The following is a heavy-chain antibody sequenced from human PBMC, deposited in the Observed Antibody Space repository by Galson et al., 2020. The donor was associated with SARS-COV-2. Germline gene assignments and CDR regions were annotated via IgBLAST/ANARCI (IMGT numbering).Heavy chain of an antibody. CDR3: ARLVLEYSYGPFDY. V-gene: IGHV5-51*01. CDR2: IYPGDSDT. CDR1: GYSFTSYW. Sequence: GESLKISCKGSGYSFTSYWIAWVRQMPGKGLEWMGIIYPGDSDTRYSPSFQGQVNISADKSIRTAYLQWSGLKASDTAIYYCARLVLEYSYGPFDYWGQGTLLTVSS. J-gene: IGHJ4*02. D-gene: IGHD5-18*01.